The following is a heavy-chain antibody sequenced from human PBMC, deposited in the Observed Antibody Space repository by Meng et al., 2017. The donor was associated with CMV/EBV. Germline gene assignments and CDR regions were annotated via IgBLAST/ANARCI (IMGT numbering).Heavy chain of an antibody. CDR1: GFTVSSNY. Sequence: GGSPRLSCAASGFTVSSNYMSWVRQAPGKGLEWVSVIYSGGSTYYADSVKGRFTISRDNSKNTLYLRMNSLRAEDTALYYCAKASGWSMGRGYNWFDPWGQGTLVTVSS. D-gene: IGHD6-19*01. CDR3: AKASGWSMGRGYNWFDP. CDR2: IYSGGST. J-gene: IGHJ5*02. V-gene: IGHV3-53*05.